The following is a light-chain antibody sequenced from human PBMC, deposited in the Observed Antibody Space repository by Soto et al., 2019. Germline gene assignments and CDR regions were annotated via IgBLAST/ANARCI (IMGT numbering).Light chain of an antibody. CDR2: GVS. CDR3: QQYGDWPLT. J-gene: IGKJ4*01. V-gene: IGKV3-15*01. Sequence: EIVMTQSPVTLSVSPGERATLSCRASQSVRSTYLAWYQQKPGQAPRLLIFGVSNRAAGIPARFSGSGSGTEFTRTISSLQSEDFAVYYCQQYGDWPLTFGGGTKVESK. CDR1: QSVRSTY.